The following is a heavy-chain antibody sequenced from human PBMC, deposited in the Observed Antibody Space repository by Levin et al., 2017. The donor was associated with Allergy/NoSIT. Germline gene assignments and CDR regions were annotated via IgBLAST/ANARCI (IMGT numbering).Heavy chain of an antibody. CDR3: AHVIVTYVDGGAFDI. V-gene: IGHV2-5*02. Sequence: SGPTLVKPTQTLTLTCTFSGFSLNISGVGVAWIRQPPGKALEWLALIYWDDDKRYSPSLKSSLTINKDTSKNEVVLTMTNLDPVDTATYYCAHVIVTYVDGGAFDIWGQGTMVTVSS. CDR1: GFSLNISGVG. D-gene: IGHD4-23*01. J-gene: IGHJ3*02. CDR2: IYWDDDK.